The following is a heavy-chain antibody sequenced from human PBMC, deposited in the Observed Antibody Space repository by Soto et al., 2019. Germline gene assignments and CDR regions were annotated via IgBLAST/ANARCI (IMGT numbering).Heavy chain of an antibody. D-gene: IGHD3-3*01. CDR3: ARLYYDYV. V-gene: IGHV3-48*02. Sequence: XGSLRLSCAGSGVTLGTYSMNWVRQAAGKGLEWIAYISYDSDTIQYADSVKGRFTISRDNAKNSLYLQMNSLRDEDTAVYYCARLYYDYVWGQGTTVTVSS. J-gene: IGHJ6*02. CDR2: ISYDSDTI. CDR1: GVTLGTYS.